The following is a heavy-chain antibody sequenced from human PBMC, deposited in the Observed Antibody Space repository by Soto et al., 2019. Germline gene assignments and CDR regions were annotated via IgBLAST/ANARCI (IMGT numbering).Heavy chain of an antibody. V-gene: IGHV4-30-2*01. CDR3: ARGQVVAAQH. CDR2: IYHSGST. CDR1: GGSISSGGYS. Sequence: QLQLQESGSGLVKPSQTLSLTCAVSGGSISSGGYSWSWIRQPPGKGLVWIGYIYHSGSTFYIPSLKIRVTLSVDRSKNQFDLKLSSVTAADTAVYYCARGQVVAAQHWGQGALVTFSS. D-gene: IGHD2-15*01. J-gene: IGHJ4*02.